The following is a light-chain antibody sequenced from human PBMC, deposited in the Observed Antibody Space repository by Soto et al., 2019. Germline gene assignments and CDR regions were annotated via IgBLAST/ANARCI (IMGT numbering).Light chain of an antibody. V-gene: IGKV3-20*01. Sequence: EIVLTQSPGTLSLSPGERATLSCRASQSVSSSYLAWFQQKPGQAPRLLIYGASYRDTGIPDRFSGSGSGTDFTLTISRLEPEDFAVYYCQQYGSSSYTFGQGTRLETK. CDR2: GAS. CDR1: QSVSSSY. CDR3: QQYGSSSYT. J-gene: IGKJ2*01.